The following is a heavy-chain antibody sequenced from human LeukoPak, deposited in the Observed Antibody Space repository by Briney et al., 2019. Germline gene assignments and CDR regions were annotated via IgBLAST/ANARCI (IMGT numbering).Heavy chain of an antibody. J-gene: IGHJ3*02. CDR2: IIPILGIA. D-gene: IGHD2-21*02. CDR3: ARIHGVVVTVDEAFDI. Sequence: GASVKVSCKASGGTFSSYAISWVRQAPGQGVEGMGRIIPILGIANYAQKFQGRVTITADKSTSTAYMELSSLRSEDTAVYYCARIHGVVVTVDEAFDIWGQGTMVTVSS. V-gene: IGHV1-69*04. CDR1: GGTFSSYA.